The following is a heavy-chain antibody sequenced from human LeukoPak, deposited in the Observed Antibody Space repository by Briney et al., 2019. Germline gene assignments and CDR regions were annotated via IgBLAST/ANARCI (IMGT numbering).Heavy chain of an antibody. CDR3: AGTPGGGDSSRFDP. V-gene: IGHV3-23*01. CDR1: GFTFSSYA. D-gene: IGHD2-21*02. J-gene: IGHJ5*02. CDR2: ISGSGGST. Sequence: GGSLRLSCAASGFTFSSYAMSWVRQAPGKGLEWVSAISGSGGSTYYADSVKGRFTISRDNSKNTLYLQMNSLRAEDTAVYYCAGTPGGGDSSRFDPWGQGTLVTVSS.